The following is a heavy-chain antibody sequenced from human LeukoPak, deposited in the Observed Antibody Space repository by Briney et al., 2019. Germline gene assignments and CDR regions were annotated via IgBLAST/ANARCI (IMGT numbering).Heavy chain of an antibody. D-gene: IGHD3-3*01. V-gene: IGHV1-2*02. CDR2: INPNSGGT. CDR1: GYTFTDYY. J-gene: IGHJ4*02. Sequence: ASVKVSCKASGYTFTDYYMHWVRQAPGQGLEWMGWINPNSGGTNYAQKFQGRVTMTRDTSISTAYMELSRLRSDDTAVYYCASQYYDFWSGYRLFDYWGQGTLVTVSS. CDR3: ASQYYDFWSGYRLFDY.